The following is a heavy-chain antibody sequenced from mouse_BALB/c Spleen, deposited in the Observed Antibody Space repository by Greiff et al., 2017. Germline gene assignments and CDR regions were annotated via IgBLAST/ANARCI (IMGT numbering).Heavy chain of an antibody. CDR2: INPSNGGT. D-gene: IGHD2-4*01. Sequence: VQLQQSGAELVKPGASVKLSCKASGYTFTSYYMYWVKQRPGQGLEWIGEINPSNGGTNFNEKFKSKATLTVDKSSSTAYMQLSSLTSEDSAVYYCTSPIYYDYEPFAYWGQGTLVTVSA. CDR1: GYTFTSYY. CDR3: TSPIYYDYEPFAY. J-gene: IGHJ3*01. V-gene: IGHV1S81*02.